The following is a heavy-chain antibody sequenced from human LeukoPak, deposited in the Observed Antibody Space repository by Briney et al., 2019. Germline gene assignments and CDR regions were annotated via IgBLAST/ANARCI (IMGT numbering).Heavy chain of an antibody. Sequence: GGSLRLSCAASGFTFSSYSMNWVRQAPGKGLEWVSPISSSSSYIYYADSVKGRFTISRDNAKNSLYLQMNSLRAEDTAVYYCARGSYCSSTSCYTPRGLDYWGQGTLVTVSS. CDR2: ISSSSSYI. D-gene: IGHD2-2*02. CDR1: GFTFSSYS. CDR3: ARGSYCSSTSCYTPRGLDY. J-gene: IGHJ4*02. V-gene: IGHV3-21*01.